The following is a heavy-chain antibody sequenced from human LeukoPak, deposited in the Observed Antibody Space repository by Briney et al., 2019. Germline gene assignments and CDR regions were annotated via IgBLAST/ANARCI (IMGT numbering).Heavy chain of an antibody. Sequence: SETLSLTCTVSGGSISSYYWSWIRQPPGKGLEWIGYIYYSGSTNYNPSLKSRVTISVDTSKNQFSLKLSSVTAADTAVYYCARGGSIAAAGNDDAFDIWGQGTMVTVSS. V-gene: IGHV4-59*01. J-gene: IGHJ3*02. CDR2: IYYSGST. CDR3: ARGGSIAAAGNDDAFDI. CDR1: GGSISSYY. D-gene: IGHD6-13*01.